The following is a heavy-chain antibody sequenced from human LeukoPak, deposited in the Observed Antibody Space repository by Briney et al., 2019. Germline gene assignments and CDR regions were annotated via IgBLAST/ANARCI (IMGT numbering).Heavy chain of an antibody. CDR1: GGTFSSYA. CDR2: IIPIFGTA. J-gene: IGHJ4*02. Sequence: ASVTVSCKASGGTFSSYAISWVRQAPGQGLEWMGGIIPIFGTANYAQKFQGRVTITADESTSTAYMELSSLRSEDTAVYYCARYTSAAGTALDYWGQGTLVTVSS. D-gene: IGHD6-13*01. CDR3: ARYTSAAGTALDY. V-gene: IGHV1-69*13.